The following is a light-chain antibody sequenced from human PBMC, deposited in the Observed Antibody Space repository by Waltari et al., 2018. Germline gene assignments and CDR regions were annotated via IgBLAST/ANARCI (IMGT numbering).Light chain of an antibody. Sequence: QPALTQSPSASASLGASVKLTCTLSRDHTYYAIAWHHQQPQKGPRFVMKIDRDGAHTRGDGIPARFSGSASGADRFLTISRLQLEDEGVYYCQTWGTGIVFGGGTKLTVL. CDR3: QTWGTGIV. CDR2: IDRDGAH. J-gene: IGLJ2*01. CDR1: RDHTYYA. V-gene: IGLV4-69*01.